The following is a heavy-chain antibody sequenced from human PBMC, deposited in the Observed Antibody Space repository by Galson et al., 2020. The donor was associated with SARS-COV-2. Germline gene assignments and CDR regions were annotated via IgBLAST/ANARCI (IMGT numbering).Heavy chain of an antibody. J-gene: IGHJ3*02. CDR2: VHHPGGT. D-gene: IGHD3-22*01. V-gene: IGHV4-59*01. Sequence: ASETLSLTCIVSGVPISSSSWTWLRQSPGKGPEGIGYVHHPGGTKSNPPLESRVTMSFDTFKNQFSLSLRSMTAADTAVYYCARGHYDASGYSNPFDIWGQGTMVIVSS. CDR3: ARGHYDASGYSNPFDI. CDR1: GVPISSSS.